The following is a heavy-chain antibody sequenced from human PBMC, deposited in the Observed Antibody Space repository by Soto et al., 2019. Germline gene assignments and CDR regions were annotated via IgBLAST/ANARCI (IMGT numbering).Heavy chain of an antibody. V-gene: IGHV1-8*01. D-gene: IGHD3-16*01. CDR1: GYTFTSYD. CDR2: MNPNSANT. Sequence: QVQLVQSVAEVKKPGASVKVSCKASGYTFTSYDINWGLQATGQGLDWMGLMNPNSANTGYAQKFQGRVTMNRNTSIRTAYMELSSLRSEDTAVYYCAREGVRGMDVWGQGTTVTVSS. J-gene: IGHJ6*02. CDR3: AREGVRGMDV.